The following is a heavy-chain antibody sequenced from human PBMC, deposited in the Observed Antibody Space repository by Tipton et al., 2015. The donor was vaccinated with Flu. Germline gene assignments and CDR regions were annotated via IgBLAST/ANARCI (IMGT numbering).Heavy chain of an antibody. CDR1: GFTFSSYW. V-gene: IGHV3-7*01. Sequence: SLRLSCAASGFTFSSYWMSWVRQAPGKGLEWVANIKQDGSEKYYVDSVKGRFTISRDNAKNSLYLQMNSLRAEDTAVYYCARDLGHIATHNWFDPWGQGTLVTVSS. CDR2: IKQDGSEK. CDR3: ARDLGHIATHNWFDP. D-gene: IGHD6-13*01. J-gene: IGHJ5*02.